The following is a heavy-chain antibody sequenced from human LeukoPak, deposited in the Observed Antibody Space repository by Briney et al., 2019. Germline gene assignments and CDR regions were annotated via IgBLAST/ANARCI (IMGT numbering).Heavy chain of an antibody. Sequence: GGPLRLSCAASGFTFSTYWMSWVRQAPGKGLEWVANIKQDASEKYYVDSVKGRFTISRDNAKNSLYLQMNSLRAEDTAMYYCARDSAGNDYWGQGTLVTVSS. CDR1: GFTFSTYW. V-gene: IGHV3-7*01. D-gene: IGHD6-13*01. CDR3: ARDSAGNDY. J-gene: IGHJ4*02. CDR2: IKQDASEK.